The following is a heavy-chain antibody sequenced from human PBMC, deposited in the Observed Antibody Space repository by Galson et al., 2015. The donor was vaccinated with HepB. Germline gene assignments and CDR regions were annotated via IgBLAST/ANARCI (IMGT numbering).Heavy chain of an antibody. J-gene: IGHJ4*02. CDR3: AKDVLPYSSGYYFDY. Sequence: SLRLSCAASGFTFSSYGMHWVRQAPGKGLEWVAVISYDGSNKYYADSVKGRFTISRDNSKNTLYLQMNSLRAEDTAVYYCAKDVLPYSSGYYFDYWGQGTLVTVSS. V-gene: IGHV3-30*18. CDR2: ISYDGSNK. CDR1: GFTFSSYG. D-gene: IGHD3-22*01.